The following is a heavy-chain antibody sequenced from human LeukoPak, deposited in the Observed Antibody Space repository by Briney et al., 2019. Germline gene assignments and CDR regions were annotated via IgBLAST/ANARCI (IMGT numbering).Heavy chain of an antibody. CDR3: ARHTPYWFDP. V-gene: IGHV4-39*01. D-gene: IGHD2-15*01. J-gene: IGHJ5*02. Sequence: KPSETLSLTCTVSGGSISSSSYYWGWIRQPPGKGLEWIGSIYYSGSTYYNPSLRSRVTISVDTSKNQFSLKLSSVAAADTAVYYCARHTPYWFDPWGQGTLVTVSS. CDR2: IYYSGST. CDR1: GGSISSSSYY.